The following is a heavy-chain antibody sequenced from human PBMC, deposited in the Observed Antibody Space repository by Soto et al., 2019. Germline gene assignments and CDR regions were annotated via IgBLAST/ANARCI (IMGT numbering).Heavy chain of an antibody. CDR3: ARAGGYCISTSCYRSYYGMDV. Sequence: SETLSLTCTVSGGSISSYYWSWIRQPPGNGLEWIGYIYYSGSTNYNPSLKSRVTISVDTSKNQFSLKLSSVTAADTAVYYCARAGGYCISTSCYRSYYGMDVWGQGTTVTVSS. V-gene: IGHV4-59*01. CDR2: IYYSGST. CDR1: GGSISSYY. J-gene: IGHJ6*02. D-gene: IGHD2-2*01.